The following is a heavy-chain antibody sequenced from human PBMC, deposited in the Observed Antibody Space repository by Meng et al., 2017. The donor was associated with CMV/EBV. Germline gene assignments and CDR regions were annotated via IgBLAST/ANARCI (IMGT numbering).Heavy chain of an antibody. J-gene: IGHJ4*02. D-gene: IGHD3-3*01. CDR1: GGFFSGYD. V-gene: IGHV4-34*01. CDR3: ARDNDFWSGSIDY. CDR2: INHSGST. Sequence: CAVDGGFFSGYDWSWIRQPPGKGLEWIGEINHSGSTNYNPSLKSRVTISVDTSKNQFSLKLSSVTAADTAVYYCARDNDFWSGSIDYWGQGTLVTVSS.